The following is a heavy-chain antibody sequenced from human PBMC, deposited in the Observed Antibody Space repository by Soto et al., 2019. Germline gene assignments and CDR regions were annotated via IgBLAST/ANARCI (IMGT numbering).Heavy chain of an antibody. V-gene: IGHV1-69*01. J-gene: IGHJ6*02. CDR1: GGTFSSYA. CDR3: ANSKSGYSYGHYYYYGMDV. Sequence: QVQLVQSGAEVKKPGSSVKVSCTASGGTFSSYAISWVRQAPGQGLEWMGGIIPIFGTANYAQKFQGRVTITADESTSTAYMELSSLRSEDTAVYYCANSKSGYSYGHYYYYGMDVWGQGTTVTVSS. CDR2: IIPIFGTA. D-gene: IGHD5-18*01.